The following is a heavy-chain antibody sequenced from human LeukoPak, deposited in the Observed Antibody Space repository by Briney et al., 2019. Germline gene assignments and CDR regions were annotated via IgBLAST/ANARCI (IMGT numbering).Heavy chain of an antibody. Sequence: SETLSLTCAVHGGSFSGYYWSWIRQPPGKGLEWIGEINHSGSTNYNPSLKSRVTISVDTSKNQFSLKLSSVTAADTAVYYCASLVATIFYWGQGTLVTVSS. CDR2: INHSGST. J-gene: IGHJ4*02. CDR1: GGSFSGYY. D-gene: IGHD5-12*01. CDR3: ASLVATIFY. V-gene: IGHV4-34*01.